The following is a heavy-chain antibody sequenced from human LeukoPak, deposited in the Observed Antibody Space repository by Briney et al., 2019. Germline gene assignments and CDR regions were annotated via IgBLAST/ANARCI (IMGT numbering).Heavy chain of an antibody. D-gene: IGHD3-22*01. J-gene: IGHJ4*02. V-gene: IGHV3-23*01. Sequence: GGSLRLSCRASGFTFSSYAMGGVRQAPGKGLEGGSAIRGSSSRTYYADSVKGRFTISRDNSNSTLYLQMNSLRAEDTAIYFCTKQYDYSGYLGQGRGYFDSWGQGTLVTVSS. CDR3: TKQYDYSGYLGQGRGYFDS. CDR1: GFTFSSYA. CDR2: IRGSSSRT.